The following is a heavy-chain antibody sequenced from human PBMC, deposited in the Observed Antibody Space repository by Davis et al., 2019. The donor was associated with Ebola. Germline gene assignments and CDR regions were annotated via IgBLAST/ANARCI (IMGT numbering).Heavy chain of an antibody. CDR2: INPSGGST. V-gene: IGHV1-46*01. CDR1: GYTFTSYY. D-gene: IGHD6-13*01. CDR3: ARAAGRRWFDP. J-gene: IGHJ5*02. Sequence: ASVKVSCKASGYTFTSYYMHWVRQAPGQGLEWMGIINPSGGSTSYAQKFQGRVTMTRDTSTSTVYMELRSLRSDDTAVYYCARAAGRRWFDPWGQGTLVTVSS.